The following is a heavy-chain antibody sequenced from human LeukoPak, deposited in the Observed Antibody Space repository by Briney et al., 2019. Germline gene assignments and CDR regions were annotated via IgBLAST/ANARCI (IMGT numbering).Heavy chain of an antibody. Sequence: GGSLILSCTVSGFTVSSNSMSWVRQAPGKGLEWVPFIYSDNTHYSDSVKGRFTISRDNSKNTLYLQMNSLRAEDTAVYYCARATPDTAMSALDYWGQGTLVTVSS. CDR3: ARATPDTAMSALDY. CDR2: IYSDNT. J-gene: IGHJ4*02. V-gene: IGHV3-66*03. CDR1: GFTVSSNS. D-gene: IGHD5-18*01.